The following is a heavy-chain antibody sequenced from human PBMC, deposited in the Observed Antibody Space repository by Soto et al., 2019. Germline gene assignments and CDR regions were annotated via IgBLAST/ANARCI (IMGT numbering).Heavy chain of an antibody. CDR1: GFSLDHYA. J-gene: IGHJ4*02. CDR2: ISWDSGLI. V-gene: IGHV3-9*01. D-gene: IGHD2-15*01. CDR3: VKDNVGVYCSGGSCYFDY. Sequence: EVHLVESGGGLAQPGRSLRLSCVASGFSLDHYAMHWVRQAPGKGLEWVSGISWDSGLIDYADSVRGRFTISRDNAKNSLYLQMTSLRAEDTALYYCVKDNVGVYCSGGSCYFDYWGQGSLVTVSS.